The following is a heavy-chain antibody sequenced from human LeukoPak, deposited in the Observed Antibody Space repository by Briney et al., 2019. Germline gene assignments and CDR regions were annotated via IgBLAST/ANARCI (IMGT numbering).Heavy chain of an antibody. J-gene: IGHJ6*03. Sequence: PGGSLRLSCAASGFTISSYWMSWVRQAPGKGLEWVADIKQDGSEKYYVDSVKGLFTISRDNAKNSLYLQMNSLRAEDTAVYYCARVVCSSTSCYKLHYYYMDVWGKGTTVTVSS. D-gene: IGHD2-2*02. V-gene: IGHV3-7*01. CDR2: IKQDGSEK. CDR1: GFTISSYW. CDR3: ARVVCSSTSCYKLHYYYMDV.